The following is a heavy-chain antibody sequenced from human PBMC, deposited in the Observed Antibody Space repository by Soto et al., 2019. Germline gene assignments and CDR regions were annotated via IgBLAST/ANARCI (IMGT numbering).Heavy chain of an antibody. Sequence: EVQLLESGGGLVQPGGSLRLSCAASGFTFSSYAMRWVRQAPGTGLEWVSAISGSGGSTYYADSVKGRFTISRDNSKNTLYLQMNILRAEDTAVYYCARRGSGSYYDYWGQGTLVTVSS. D-gene: IGHD1-26*01. V-gene: IGHV3-23*01. CDR3: ARRGSGSYYDY. CDR1: GFTFSSYA. CDR2: ISGSGGST. J-gene: IGHJ4*02.